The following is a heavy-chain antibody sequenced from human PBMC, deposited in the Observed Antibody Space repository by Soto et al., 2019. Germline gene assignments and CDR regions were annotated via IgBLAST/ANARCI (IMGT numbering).Heavy chain of an antibody. CDR2: IDPSDSDT. D-gene: IGHD2-2*03. J-gene: IGHJ5*02. CDR3: ARVQHYVDTSGYSSS. V-gene: IGHV5-51*01. Sequence: GASLNISCQGSGHTFSAKFIAWVRQKPGKGLEWMGIIDPSDSDTRYSPSFQGQVTISVDKSLNTAFLEWISLQASDTAMYFCARVQHYVDTSGYSSSWGPGSLVTGSS. CDR1: GHTFSAKF.